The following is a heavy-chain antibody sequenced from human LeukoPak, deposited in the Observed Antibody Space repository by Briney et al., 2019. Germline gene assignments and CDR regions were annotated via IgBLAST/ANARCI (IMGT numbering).Heavy chain of an antibody. CDR1: GFTFSDYY. J-gene: IGHJ3*02. CDR2: ISSSGSTI. V-gene: IGHV3-11*01. Sequence: PGGSLRLSCAASGFTFSDYYMSWIRQAPGKGLGWVSYISSSGSTIYYADSVKGRFTISRDNAKNSLYLQMNSLRAEDTAVYYCARTAAAALDAFDIWGQGTMVTVSS. CDR3: ARTAAAALDAFDI. D-gene: IGHD6-13*01.